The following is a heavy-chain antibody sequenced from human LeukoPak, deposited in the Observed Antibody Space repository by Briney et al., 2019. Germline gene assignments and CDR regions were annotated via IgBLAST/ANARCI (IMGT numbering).Heavy chain of an antibody. CDR2: INAGNGNT. CDR3: ARGTPLCSTSCYKNYYYGMDV. CDR1: GYTFTSYA. Sequence: ASVKVSCKASGYTFTSYAMHWVRQAPGQRLEWMGWINAGNGNTKYSQKFQGRVTITRDTSASTAYMELSSLRSEDTAVYYCARGTPLCSTSCYKNYYYGMDVWGQGTTVTVSS. D-gene: IGHD2-2*02. J-gene: IGHJ6*02. V-gene: IGHV1-3*01.